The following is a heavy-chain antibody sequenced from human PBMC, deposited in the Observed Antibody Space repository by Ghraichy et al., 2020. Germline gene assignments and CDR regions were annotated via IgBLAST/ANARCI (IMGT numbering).Heavy chain of an antibody. CDR3: IREHGDYYDSSGYLEYYFDS. D-gene: IGHD3-22*01. J-gene: IGHJ4*02. CDR1: GFTFGDYA. Sequence: GGSLRLSCTASGFTFGDYAMNWVRQAPGKGLEWVGFIRSKAYGGTTEYAASVKGRFTISRDDSKSIAYLQVNSLKTEDTAVYYCIREHGDYYDSSGYLEYYFDSWGQGTLVTVSS. CDR2: IRSKAYGGTT. V-gene: IGHV3-49*04.